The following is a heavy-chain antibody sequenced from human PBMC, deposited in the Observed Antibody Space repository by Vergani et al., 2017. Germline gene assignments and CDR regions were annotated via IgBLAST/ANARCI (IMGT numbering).Heavy chain of an antibody. Sequence: QVQLVQSGAEVKKPGASVKVSCKASGYTFTGYYMHWVRQAPGQGLEWMGWSNPNSGGTNYAQKSQGRVTMTRDTSISTAYMEMSRLTSAATAVYYCARTPYCSSTSCPYYYYGMDVWGQGTTVTVSS. CDR3: ARTPYCSSTSCPYYYYGMDV. V-gene: IGHV1-2*02. CDR2: SNPNSGGT. CDR1: GYTFTGYY. D-gene: IGHD2-2*01. J-gene: IGHJ6*02.